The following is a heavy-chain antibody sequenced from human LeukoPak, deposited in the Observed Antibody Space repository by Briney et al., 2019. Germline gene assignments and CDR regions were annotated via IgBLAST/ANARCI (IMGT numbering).Heavy chain of an antibody. Sequence: GGSLRLSCAASGFTFSDYYMSWLRQAPGKGLEWVSYLSSSSSYTNYADSVRGRFTISRDNAKNSLYLQMNSLRAEDTAVYYCARESPSSGWFHAFDIWGQGTMVTVSS. J-gene: IGHJ3*02. D-gene: IGHD6-19*01. CDR2: LSSSSSYT. V-gene: IGHV3-11*06. CDR3: ARESPSSGWFHAFDI. CDR1: GFTFSDYY.